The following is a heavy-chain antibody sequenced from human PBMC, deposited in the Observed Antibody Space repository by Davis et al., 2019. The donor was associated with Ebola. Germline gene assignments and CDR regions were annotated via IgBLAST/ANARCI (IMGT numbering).Heavy chain of an antibody. CDR3: AGLDWNY. D-gene: IGHD3-3*01. CDR1: GFTFSSYG. J-gene: IGHJ4*02. Sequence: GESLKISCAASGFTFSSYGMHWVRQAPGKGLEWVAVIWYDGSNKYYADSVKGRFTISRDNSKNTLYLQMNSLRVEDTALYYCAGLDWNYWGQGTLVTVSS. V-gene: IGHV3-33*01. CDR2: IWYDGSNK.